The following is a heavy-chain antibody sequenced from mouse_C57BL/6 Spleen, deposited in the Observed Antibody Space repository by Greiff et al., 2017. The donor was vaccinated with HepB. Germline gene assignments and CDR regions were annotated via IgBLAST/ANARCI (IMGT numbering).Heavy chain of an antibody. CDR1: GYSITSGYY. CDR3: ARDREGNAWFAY. J-gene: IGHJ3*01. CDR2: ISYDGSN. Sequence: VQLQESGPGLVKPSQSLSLTCSVTGYSITSGYYWNWIRQFPGNKLEWMGYISYDGSNNYNPSLKNRISITRDTSKNQFFLKLNSVTTEDTATYYCARDREGNAWFAYWGQGTLVTVSA. V-gene: IGHV3-6*01.